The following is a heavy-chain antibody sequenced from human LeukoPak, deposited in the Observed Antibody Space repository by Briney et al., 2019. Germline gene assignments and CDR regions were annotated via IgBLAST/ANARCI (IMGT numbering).Heavy chain of an antibody. CDR1: GYRFTGYY. CDR3: APTNNLYYFFDY. D-gene: IGHD1-1*01. V-gene: IGHV1-2*02. CDR2: IDPNSGGT. J-gene: IGHJ4*02. Sequence: GASVKVSCKASGYRFTGYYIHWVRQAPGQWLEWMGWIDPNSGGTKYAQKFQGRVTMTRDTSISTAYVELSRLRSDDTAVYYCAPTNNLYYFFDYWGQGTLVTVSS.